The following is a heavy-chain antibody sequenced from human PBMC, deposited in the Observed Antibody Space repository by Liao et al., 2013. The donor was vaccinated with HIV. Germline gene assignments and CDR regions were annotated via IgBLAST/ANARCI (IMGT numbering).Heavy chain of an antibody. CDR1: GGSFSGYY. D-gene: IGHD3-10*01. Sequence: QVQLQQWGAGLLKPSETLSLTCAVYGGSFSGYYWSWIRQPPGKGLEWIGEINHSGSTNYNPSLKSRVTISVDTSKNQFSLKLSSVTAADTAVYYCARGEGSGSYYPYYFDYWGQGTLVTVSS. CDR3: ARGEGSGSYYPYYFDY. J-gene: IGHJ4*02. CDR2: INHSGST. V-gene: IGHV4-34*01.